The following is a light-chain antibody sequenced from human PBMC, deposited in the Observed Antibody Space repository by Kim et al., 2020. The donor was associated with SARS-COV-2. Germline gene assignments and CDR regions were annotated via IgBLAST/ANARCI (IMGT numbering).Light chain of an antibody. Sequence: PGYTAWINCGGNNIGRKWVPLYQQKPGQAPVLVIYYDSDRPSGIPERFSGSNSGNTATLTISRVEAGDEADYYCQVWDSSSDHVVFGGGTKLTVL. V-gene: IGLV3-21*04. CDR2: YDS. CDR1: NIGRKW. CDR3: QVWDSSSDHVV. J-gene: IGLJ2*01.